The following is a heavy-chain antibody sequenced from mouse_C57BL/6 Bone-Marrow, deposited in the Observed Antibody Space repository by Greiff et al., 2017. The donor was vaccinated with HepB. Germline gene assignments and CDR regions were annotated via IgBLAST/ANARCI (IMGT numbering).Heavy chain of an antibody. D-gene: IGHD1-1*01. J-gene: IGHJ3*01. CDR1: GFNIKDYY. CDR2: IDPEDGET. Sequence: VQLQQSGAELVKPGASVKLSCTASGFNIKDYYMHWVKQRTEQGLEWIGRIDPEDGETKYAPKFKGKATITADTSSNTAYLQLSSLTSEDTAVYYCARPSITTEWGFAYWGQGTLVTVSA. CDR3: ARPSITTEWGFAY. V-gene: IGHV14-2*01.